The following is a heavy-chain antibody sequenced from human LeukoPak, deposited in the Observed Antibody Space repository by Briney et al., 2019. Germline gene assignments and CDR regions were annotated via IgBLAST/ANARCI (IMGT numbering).Heavy chain of an antibody. Sequence: SETLSLTCTVSGGSISSGGYYWSWIRQPPGKGLEWIGYIYHSGSTYYNPSLKSRVTISVDRSKNQFSLKLSSVTAADTAVYYCARAMTDQLGVDSNFDYWGQGTLVTVSS. D-gene: IGHD2-21*02. CDR2: IYHSGST. CDR1: GGSISSGGYY. J-gene: IGHJ4*02. V-gene: IGHV4-30-2*01. CDR3: ARAMTDQLGVDSNFDY.